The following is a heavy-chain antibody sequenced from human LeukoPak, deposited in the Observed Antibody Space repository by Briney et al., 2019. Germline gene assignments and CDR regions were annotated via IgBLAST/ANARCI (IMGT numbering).Heavy chain of an antibody. CDR1: GGSFSGYY. D-gene: IGHD5-18*01. J-gene: IGHJ6*03. Sequence: SETLSLTCAVCGGSFSGYYWSWIRQPPGKGLEWIGEINHSGSTNYNPSLKSRVTISVDTSKNQFSLKLSSVTAADTAVYYCARGPGRVAGYSYGSYYYYYMDVWGKGTTVTVSS. CDR2: INHSGST. CDR3: ARGPGRVAGYSYGSYYYYYMDV. V-gene: IGHV4-34*01.